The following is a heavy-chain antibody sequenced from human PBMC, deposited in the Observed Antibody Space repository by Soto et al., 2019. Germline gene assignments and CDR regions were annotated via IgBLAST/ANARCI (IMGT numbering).Heavy chain of an antibody. CDR1: GGTFSSYA. CDR3: ARGVVPAAIRDYYYYYGMDV. V-gene: IGHV1-69*13. J-gene: IGHJ6*02. D-gene: IGHD2-2*02. Sequence: ASVKVSCKASGGTFSSYAISWVRQAPGQGLEWMGGIIPIFGTANYAQKFQGRVTITADESTSTAYMELSSLRSEDTAVYYCARGVVPAAIRDYYYYYGMDVWGQGTTATVSS. CDR2: IIPIFGTA.